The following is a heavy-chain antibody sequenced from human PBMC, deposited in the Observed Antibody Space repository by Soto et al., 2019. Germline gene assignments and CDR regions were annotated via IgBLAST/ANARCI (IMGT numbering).Heavy chain of an antibody. CDR2: LYYNVGT. J-gene: IGHJ4*02. Sequence: PSETLSLTCTVSGSSICSSGYYWGWIRPPPGRGLEWIGSLYYNVGTYYNPSLKSRVTISADTYANQFSLMVKSATAADTAMYYCASLLSRHWVDYWGQCTLVTVSS. CDR1: GSSICSSGYY. D-gene: IGHD3-16*01. CDR3: ASLLSRHWVDY. V-gene: IGHV4-39*01.